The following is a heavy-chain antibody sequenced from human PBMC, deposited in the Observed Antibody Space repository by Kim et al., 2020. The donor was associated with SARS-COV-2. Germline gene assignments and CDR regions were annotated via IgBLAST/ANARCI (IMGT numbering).Heavy chain of an antibody. V-gene: IGHV1-2*02. J-gene: IGHJ4*02. CDR3: ARDSSSGWGY. D-gene: IGHD6-6*01. Sequence: TNNAQKFQGRVTMTRDTSISTASMELSRLRSDDTAVYYCARDSSSGWGYWGQGTLVTVSS. CDR2: T.